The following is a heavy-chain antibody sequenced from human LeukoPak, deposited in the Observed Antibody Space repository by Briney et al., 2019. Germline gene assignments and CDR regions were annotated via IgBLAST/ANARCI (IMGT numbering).Heavy chain of an antibody. D-gene: IGHD2-21*02. CDR1: GFTFSSYG. V-gene: IGHV3-30*18. J-gene: IGHJ3*02. Sequence: GGSLRLSRAASGFTFSSYGMHWVRQAPGKGLEWVAVISYDGSNKYYADSVKGRFTISRDNSKNTLYLQMNSLRAEDTAVYYCAKDGYCGGDCYPGAFDIWGQGTMVIVSS. CDR3: AKDGYCGGDCYPGAFDI. CDR2: ISYDGSNK.